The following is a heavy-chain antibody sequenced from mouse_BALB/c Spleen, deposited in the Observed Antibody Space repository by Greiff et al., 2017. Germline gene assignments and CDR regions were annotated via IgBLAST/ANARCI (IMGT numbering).Heavy chain of an antibody. Sequence: VKLKQSGAELVRPGTSVKVSCKASGYAFTNYLIEWVKQRPGQGLEWIGVINPGSGGTNYNEKFKGKATLTADKSSSTAYMQLSSLTSDDSAVYFCARSGGRRYFDYWGQGTTLTVSS. J-gene: IGHJ2*01. D-gene: IGHD3-1*01. CDR3: ARSGGRRYFDY. V-gene: IGHV1-54*01. CDR1: GYAFTNYL. CDR2: INPGSGGT.